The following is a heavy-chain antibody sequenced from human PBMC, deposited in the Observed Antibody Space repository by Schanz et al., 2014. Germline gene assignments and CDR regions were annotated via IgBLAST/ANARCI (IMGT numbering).Heavy chain of an antibody. D-gene: IGHD5-18*01. Sequence: QVFLAESGGGVVQPGRSLRLSCAASGFTFSQYGMHWVRQAPGKGLEWVAVISYDGTNEYYAESVKGRFTISRDNAKNTFYLHMNSLRNEDTAVYFGAKDRGDGYSNGIFQYWGLGTLVTVSS. V-gene: IGHV3-30*18. J-gene: IGHJ4*02. CDR1: GFTFSQYG. CDR3: AKDRGDGYSNGIFQY. CDR2: ISYDGTNE.